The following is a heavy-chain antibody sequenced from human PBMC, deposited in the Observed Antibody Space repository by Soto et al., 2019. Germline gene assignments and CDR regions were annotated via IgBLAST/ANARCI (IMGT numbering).Heavy chain of an antibody. Sequence: EVQLVESGGGLVQPGGSLRLSCAASGFTFSRYWMHWVRQAPGEGLVWVSGISTEGSTTWYVDSVKGRFTISRDNVKNTLYLQMNCLRGEDTAVYYCVKDEFLVVGISWRFDIWGQGTVVTVSS. CDR3: VKDEFLVVGISWRFDI. CDR1: GFTFSRYW. D-gene: IGHD3-3*01. CDR2: ISTEGSTT. V-gene: IGHV3-74*01. J-gene: IGHJ3*02.